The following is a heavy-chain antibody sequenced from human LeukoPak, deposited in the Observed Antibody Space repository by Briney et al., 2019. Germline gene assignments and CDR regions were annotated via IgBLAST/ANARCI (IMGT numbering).Heavy chain of an antibody. CDR1: GFTFGSYS. Sequence: GGSLRLSCAASGFTFGSYSMNWVRQAPGKGLEWVSSISSSSSYIYYADSVKGRFTISRDNAKNSLYLQMNSLRAEDTAVYYCARDFRGYSGYGGNYWGQGTLVTVSS. D-gene: IGHD5-12*01. V-gene: IGHV3-21*01. CDR3: ARDFRGYSGYGGNY. J-gene: IGHJ4*02. CDR2: ISSSSSYI.